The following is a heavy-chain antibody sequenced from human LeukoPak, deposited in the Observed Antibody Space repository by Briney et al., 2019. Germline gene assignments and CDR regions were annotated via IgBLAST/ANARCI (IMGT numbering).Heavy chain of an antibody. CDR3: AGTWGSGSSTDY. V-gene: IGHV4-59*08. Sequence: PSETLSLTCTVSGGSISSYYWSWIRQPPGKGLEWIGYIYYSGSTNYNPSLKSRVTISVDTSKNQFSLKLSSVTAADTAVYYCAGTWGSGSSTDYWGQGTLVTVSS. CDR2: IYYSGST. D-gene: IGHD3-10*01. J-gene: IGHJ4*02. CDR1: GGSISSYY.